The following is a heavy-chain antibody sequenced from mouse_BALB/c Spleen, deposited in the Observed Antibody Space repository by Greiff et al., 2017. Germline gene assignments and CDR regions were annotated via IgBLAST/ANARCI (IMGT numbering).Heavy chain of an antibody. Sequence: EVKLVESGTVLARPGASVKMSCKASGYSFTSYWMHWVKQRPGQGLEWIGAIYPGNSDTSYNQKFKGKAKLTAVTSASTAYMELSSLTNEDSAVYYCTRSALHNYFDYWGQGTTLTVSS. CDR1: GYSFTSYW. V-gene: IGHV1-5*01. CDR3: TRSALHNYFDY. D-gene: IGHD6-1*01. J-gene: IGHJ2*01. CDR2: IYPGNSDT.